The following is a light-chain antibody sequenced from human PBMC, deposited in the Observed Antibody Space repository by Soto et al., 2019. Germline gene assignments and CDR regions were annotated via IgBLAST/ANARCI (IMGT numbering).Light chain of an antibody. V-gene: IGKV1-39*01. Sequence: DIQMTQSPASLSVSVGDRVTITCRASQSISSYLDWYQQKPGKAPKLLIYAASSWQSGIPARFSGSGSGTEFTLTISSLQPEDFATYYCQQCYSTPRTFGQGTKVDIK. CDR1: QSISSY. J-gene: IGKJ1*01. CDR2: AAS. CDR3: QQCYSTPRT.